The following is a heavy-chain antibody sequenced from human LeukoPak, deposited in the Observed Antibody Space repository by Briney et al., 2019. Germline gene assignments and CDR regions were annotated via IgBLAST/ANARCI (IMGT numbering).Heavy chain of an antibody. CDR1: GFTVSSNY. CDR2: IYSGGST. V-gene: IGHV3-66*02. D-gene: IGHD2-2*01. Sequence: GGSLRLSCAASGFTVSSNYMSWVRQAPGKGLEWVSVIYSGGSTYYADSVKGRFTISRDNSKNTLYLQMNSLRAEDTAVCYCARVLVPPYYYYYYGMDVWGQGTTVTVSS. J-gene: IGHJ6*02. CDR3: ARVLVPPYYYYYYGMDV.